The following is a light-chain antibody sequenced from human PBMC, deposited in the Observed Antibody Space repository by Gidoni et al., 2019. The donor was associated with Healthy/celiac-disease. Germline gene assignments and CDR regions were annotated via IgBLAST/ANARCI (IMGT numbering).Light chain of an antibody. Sequence: DIQLTQYPSFLSASVGDRVTITCRASQGISSYLAWYQQKPGKAPKLLIYAASTLQSGVPSRFSGSGSGTEFTLTISSLQPEDFATYYCQQLNSYSYTFXQXTKLEIK. V-gene: IGKV1-9*01. J-gene: IGKJ2*01. CDR1: QGISSY. CDR2: AAS. CDR3: QQLNSYSYT.